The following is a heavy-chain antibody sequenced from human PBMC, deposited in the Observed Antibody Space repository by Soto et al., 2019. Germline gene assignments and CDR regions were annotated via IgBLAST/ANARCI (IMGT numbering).Heavy chain of an antibody. CDR1: GFTFSSYW. J-gene: IGHJ4*01. D-gene: IGHD1-7*01. V-gene: IGHV3-74*01. CDR3: ARDNWNSY. CDR2: IHNDGSTT. Sequence: SLRLSCAASGFTFSSYWMHWVRQASGKGLMWVSRIHNDGSTTRYADSVKGRFTISRDNAKNTLYLQMSSLRVEDTAVYYCARDNWNSYWGQGTLVTVSS.